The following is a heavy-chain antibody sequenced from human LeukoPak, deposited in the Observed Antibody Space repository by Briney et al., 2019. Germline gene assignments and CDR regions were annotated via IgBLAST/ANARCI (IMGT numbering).Heavy chain of an antibody. D-gene: IGHD4-11*01. CDR3: VKDFSNYVAFFDS. CDR1: GFTFRNHG. V-gene: IGHV3-30*02. CDR2: IRYDEIQD. Sequence: PGGSLRLSCATSGFTFRNHGMHWVRQAPGKGLEWEAFIRYDEIQDYYADSVRGRFTISRDNSKSALYLQMGSLRPEDTAMYYCVKDFSNYVAFFDSWGQGVLVTVSS. J-gene: IGHJ4*02.